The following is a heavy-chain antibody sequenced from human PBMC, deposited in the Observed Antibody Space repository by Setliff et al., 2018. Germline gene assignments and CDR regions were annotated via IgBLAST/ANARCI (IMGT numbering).Heavy chain of an antibody. V-gene: IGHV1-69*13. CDR1: GGTFSSYT. CDR2: IIPIFDTR. J-gene: IGHJ4*02. CDR3: AILGNSMIVLDIGGHDF. Sequence: SVKVSCKASGGTFSSYTITWVRQAPGQGLEWMGGIIPIFDTRNYAQKFQGRVNITADESTSTAYMELSSLRSEDTAVYYCAILGNSMIVLDIGGHDFWGQGTLVPSPQ. D-gene: IGHD3-22*01.